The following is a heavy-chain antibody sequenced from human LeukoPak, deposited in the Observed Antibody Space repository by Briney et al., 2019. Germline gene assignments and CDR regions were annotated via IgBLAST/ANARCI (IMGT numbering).Heavy chain of an antibody. D-gene: IGHD1-26*01. Sequence: GGSLRLSCAASGFTFSSYGMHWARQAPGKGLEWVAVIWYDGSNKYYADSAKGRFTISRDNSKNTLFLQMDSLRAEDTAVYYCAKELGATTYYYYYMDVWGKGTTVTVSS. J-gene: IGHJ6*03. CDR1: GFTFSSYG. CDR3: AKELGATTYYYYYMDV. CDR2: IWYDGSNK. V-gene: IGHV3-33*02.